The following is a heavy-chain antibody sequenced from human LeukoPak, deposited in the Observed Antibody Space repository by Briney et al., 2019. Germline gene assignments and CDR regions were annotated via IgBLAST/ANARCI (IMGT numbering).Heavy chain of an antibody. V-gene: IGHV3-23*01. CDR3: AKDRGQWLGGGYFDY. J-gene: IGHJ4*02. CDR1: GFIFSSYA. Sequence: PGGSLRLSCAASGFIFSSYAMHWVRQAPGKGLEWVSAISGSGGSTYYADSVKGRFTISRDNSKNTLYLQMNSLRAEDTAVYYCAKDRGQWLGGGYFDYWGQGTLVTVSS. D-gene: IGHD6-19*01. CDR2: ISGSGGST.